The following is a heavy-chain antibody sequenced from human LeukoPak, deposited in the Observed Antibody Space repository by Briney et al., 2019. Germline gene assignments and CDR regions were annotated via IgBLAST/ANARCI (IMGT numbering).Heavy chain of an antibody. V-gene: IGHV1-24*01. CDR3: ATVIGGGVYDSTRLGSYYFDY. Sequence: ASVKVSCKVSGYTLTELSMHWVRQAPGKRLEWMGGFDPEDGETIYAQKFQGRVTMTEDTSTDTAYMELSSLRSEDTAVYYCATVIGGGVYDSTRLGSYYFDYWGQGTLVTVSS. J-gene: IGHJ4*02. D-gene: IGHD3-22*01. CDR1: GYTLTELS. CDR2: FDPEDGET.